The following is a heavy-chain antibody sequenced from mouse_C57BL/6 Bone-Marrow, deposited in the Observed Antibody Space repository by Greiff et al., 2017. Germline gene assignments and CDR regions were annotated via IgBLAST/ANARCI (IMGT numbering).Heavy chain of an antibody. J-gene: IGHJ3*01. CDR3: ARGVCWFAY. Sequence: QVQLQQPGAELVRPGSSVKLSCKASGYTFTSYWMDWVKQRPGQGLEWIGNIYPSDSETPYNQKFKDKATLTVDTSSSTAYMQLSSLTSADSAVYYCARGVCWFAYWGQGTLVTVSA. V-gene: IGHV1-61*01. CDR2: IYPSDSET. CDR1: GYTFTSYW.